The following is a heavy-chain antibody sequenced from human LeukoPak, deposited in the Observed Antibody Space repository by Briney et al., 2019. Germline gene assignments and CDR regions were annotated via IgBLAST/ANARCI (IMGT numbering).Heavy chain of an antibody. J-gene: IGHJ4*02. CDR1: GFTFSSYA. D-gene: IGHD2-2*01. CDR2: ISGSGGST. V-gene: IGHV3-23*01. CDR3: AKDLDCSSTSCLFDY. Sequence: GGSLRLSCAASGFTFSSYAMSWVRHAPGKGLEWVSAISGSGGSTYYADSVKGRFTISRDNAKNTLYLQMNSLRAEDTAVYYCAKDLDCSSTSCLFDYWGQGTLVTVSS.